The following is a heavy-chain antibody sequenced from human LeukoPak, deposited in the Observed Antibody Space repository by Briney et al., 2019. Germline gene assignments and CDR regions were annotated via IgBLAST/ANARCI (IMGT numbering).Heavy chain of an antibody. D-gene: IGHD2/OR15-2a*01. CDR3: ARDEYLYGGRTYPYFFDQ. CDR1: GGSIRSSSDY. V-gene: IGHV4-39*07. Sequence: SETLSLTCSVSGGSIRSSSDYWGWIRQAPGKGLEWIGSIYDSGTTYYNPSLQSRVTISIDTSKNQFFLKLSSVTAVDTAVYYCARDEYLYGGRTYPYFFDQWGQGTLVPVSS. CDR2: IYDSGTT. J-gene: IGHJ4*02.